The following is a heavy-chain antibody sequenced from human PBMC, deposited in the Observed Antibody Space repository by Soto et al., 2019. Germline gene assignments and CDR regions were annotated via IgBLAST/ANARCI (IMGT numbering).Heavy chain of an antibody. CDR3: ARDNQEQLAPFDY. D-gene: IGHD6-13*01. V-gene: IGHV3-30-3*01. Sequence: LRLSCAASGFTFSSYAMHWVRQAPGKGLEWVAVISYDGSNKYYADSVKGRFTISRDNSKNTLYLQMNSLRAEDTAVYYCARDNQEQLAPFDYWGQGTLVTVSS. CDR1: GFTFSSYA. J-gene: IGHJ4*02. CDR2: ISYDGSNK.